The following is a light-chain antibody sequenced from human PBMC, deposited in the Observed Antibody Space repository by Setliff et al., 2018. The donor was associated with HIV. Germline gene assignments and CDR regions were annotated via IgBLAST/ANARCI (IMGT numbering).Light chain of an antibody. Sequence: QSVLTQPPSASGSLGQSVTISCTGTRSDVGGYNYVSWYRQHPGKAPKLMIYEVSKRPSGVSNRFSGSKSGNTASLTISGLQAEDEADYYCSSYTSSNTFYVFATGTKV. CDR2: EVS. CDR3: SSYTSSNTFYV. J-gene: IGLJ1*01. CDR1: RSDVGGYNY. V-gene: IGLV2-8*01.